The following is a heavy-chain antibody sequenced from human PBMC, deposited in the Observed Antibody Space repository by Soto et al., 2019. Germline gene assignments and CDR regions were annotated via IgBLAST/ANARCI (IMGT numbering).Heavy chain of an antibody. D-gene: IGHD3-22*01. CDR1: GYSFTSYW. CDR3: ARHGTMIAFWAFDI. V-gene: IGHV5-10-1*01. J-gene: IGHJ3*02. CDR2: IDPSDSYT. Sequence: GESLKISCKVSGYSFTSYWISCVRQMPGKGLEWMGRIDPSDSYTNYSPSFQGHVTISADKSISTAYLQWSSLKASDTAMYYCARHGTMIAFWAFDIWGQGTMVTVSS.